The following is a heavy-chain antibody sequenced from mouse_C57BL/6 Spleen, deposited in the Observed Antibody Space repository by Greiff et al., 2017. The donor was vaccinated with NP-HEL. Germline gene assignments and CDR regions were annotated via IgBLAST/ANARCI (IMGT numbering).Heavy chain of an antibody. V-gene: IGHV3-6*01. CDR1: GYSITSGYY. D-gene: IGHD2-1*01. CDR2: ISYDGSN. CDR3: AREDGNYDYYAMDY. Sequence: EVQLQQSGPGLVKPSQSLSLTCSVTGYSITSGYYWNWIRQFPGNKLEWMGYISYDGSNNYNPSLKNRISITRDTSKNQFFLKLNSVTTEDTATYYCAREDGNYDYYAMDYWGQGTSVTVPS. J-gene: IGHJ4*01.